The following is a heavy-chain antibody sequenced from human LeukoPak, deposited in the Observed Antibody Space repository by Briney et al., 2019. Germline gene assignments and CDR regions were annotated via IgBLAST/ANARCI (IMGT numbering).Heavy chain of an antibody. J-gene: IGHJ4*01. CDR1: GGSINSHY. Sequence: SETLSHTCTVSGGSINSHYWSWIRQPPGKGLEWIGYIYYSGTTNYNPSLKSRVTISLDTSKSQFSLKLTSVTAADTAVYHCARKSSGSFDWGQGTLVNVSS. CDR3: ARKSSGSFD. CDR2: IYYSGTT. D-gene: IGHD6-6*01. V-gene: IGHV4-59*11.